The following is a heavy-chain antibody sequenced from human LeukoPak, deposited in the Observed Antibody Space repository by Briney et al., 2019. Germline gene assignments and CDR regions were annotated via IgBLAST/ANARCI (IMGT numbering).Heavy chain of an antibody. CDR1: GGSFSGYY. V-gene: IGHV4-34*01. CDR2: INHSGST. Sequence: PSETLSLTCAVYGGSFSGYYWSWIRQLPGKGLEWIGEINHSGSTNYNPSLKSRVTISVDTSKNQFSLKLSSVTAADTAVYYCARRNGYSYGKVDYWGQGTLVTVSS. CDR3: ARRNGYSYGKVDY. D-gene: IGHD5-18*01. J-gene: IGHJ4*02.